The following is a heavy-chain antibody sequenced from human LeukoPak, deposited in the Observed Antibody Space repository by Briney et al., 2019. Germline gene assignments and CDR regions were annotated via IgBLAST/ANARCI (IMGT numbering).Heavy chain of an antibody. D-gene: IGHD2-2*01. CDR1: GYTFTSYG. Sequence: ASVKVSCKASGYTFTSYGISWVRQAPGQGLEWMGWISGHNGNTNYAQKLQGRVTMTTDTSTSTAYMELRSLRSDDTAVYYCAQDIVIIPAEIYYYYGMDVWGQGTTVTVSS. CDR3: AQDIVIIPAEIYYYYGMDV. CDR2: ISGHNGNT. J-gene: IGHJ6*02. V-gene: IGHV1-18*01.